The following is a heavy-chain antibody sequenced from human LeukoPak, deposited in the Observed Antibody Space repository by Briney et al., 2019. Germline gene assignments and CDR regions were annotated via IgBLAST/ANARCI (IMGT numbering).Heavy chain of an antibody. CDR2: ISYDGSNE. CDR1: GFTFSSYA. D-gene: IGHD3-9*01. V-gene: IGHV3-30-3*01. J-gene: IGHJ4*02. Sequence: GGSLRLSCAASGFTFSSYAMHWVRQAPGKGLEWVAVISYDGSNEYYADSVKGRFTISRDNSKNTLYLQMNSLRAEDTAVYYCARAPPRLGDILTGYYAFFDYWGQGTLVTVSS. CDR3: ARAPPRLGDILTGYYAFFDY.